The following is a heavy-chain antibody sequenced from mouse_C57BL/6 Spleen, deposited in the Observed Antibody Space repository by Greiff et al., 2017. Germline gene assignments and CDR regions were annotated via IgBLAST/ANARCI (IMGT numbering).Heavy chain of an antibody. Sequence: VQLQQSGAELVKPGASVKISCKASGYAFSSYWMNWVKQRPGKGLEWIRQIYPGDGDTNYNGKFKGKATLTADKSSSTAYMQLSSLTSEDSAVYFCARSEYGNYLAWFAYWGQGTLVTVSA. CDR3: ARSEYGNYLAWFAY. CDR1: GYAFSSYW. J-gene: IGHJ3*01. CDR2: IYPGDGDT. V-gene: IGHV1-80*01. D-gene: IGHD2-10*02.